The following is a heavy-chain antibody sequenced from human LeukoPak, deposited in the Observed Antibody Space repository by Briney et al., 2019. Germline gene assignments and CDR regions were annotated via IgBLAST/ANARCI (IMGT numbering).Heavy chain of an antibody. CDR3: ARVGRGDHTWGSYSCDH. V-gene: IGHV4-59*01. CDR2: ISYSGST. D-gene: IGHD3-16*01. J-gene: IGHJ4*02. Sequence: SETLSLTCTVPGDSISSNHWSWIRQPPGKGLEWIGYISYSGSTSYNPSLKSRVTISVDTSKNQFSLKLSSVTAADTAVYYCARVGRGDHTWGSYSCDHWGQGTLVTVSS. CDR1: GDSISSNH.